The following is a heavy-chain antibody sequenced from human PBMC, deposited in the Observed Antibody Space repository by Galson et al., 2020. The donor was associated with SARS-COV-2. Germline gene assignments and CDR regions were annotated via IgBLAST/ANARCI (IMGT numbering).Heavy chain of an antibody. CDR2: IWYNGRNK. CDR1: GFTFSDCA. Sequence: GESLKISCAASGFTFSDCAMHWVRQAPGKGLEWVAVIWYNGRNKYYADSVKGRFTISRDNSKNTLYLQMNSLRAEDTAVYYCSRGDFDSRVMDVWGQGATVIVSS. V-gene: IGHV3-33*01. J-gene: IGHJ6*02. CDR3: SRGDFDSRVMDV. D-gene: IGHD3-3*01.